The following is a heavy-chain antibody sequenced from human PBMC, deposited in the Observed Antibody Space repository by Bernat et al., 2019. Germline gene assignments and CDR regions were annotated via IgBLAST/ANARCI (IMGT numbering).Heavy chain of an antibody. CDR1: GGSFSDVY. D-gene: IGHD3-16*01. CDR2: INHNGET. Sequence: QVQLRQWGAGLLKPSETLSLTCGVFGGSFSDVYWSWIRQPPGKGLEWIGEINHNGETYYNPSLETRVTISVDTSKSQFSLRLTSVTAADTAVYYCARGKRWGSSFDSWGQGTLVTISS. J-gene: IGHJ5*01. V-gene: IGHV4-34*01. CDR3: ARGKRWGSSFDS.